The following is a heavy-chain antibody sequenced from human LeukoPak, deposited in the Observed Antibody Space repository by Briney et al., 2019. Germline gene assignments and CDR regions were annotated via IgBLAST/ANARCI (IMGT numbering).Heavy chain of an antibody. CDR2: IIPILGIA. Sequence: GASVKVSCKASGGTFSSYAISWVRQAPGQGLEWMGRIIPILGIANYAQKFQGRVTITADKSTSTAYMELSSLRSEDTAVYYCARDGYSSGWYGGSGFDPWGQGTLATVSS. CDR1: GGTFSSYA. CDR3: ARDGYSSGWYGGSGFDP. J-gene: IGHJ5*02. D-gene: IGHD6-19*01. V-gene: IGHV1-69*04.